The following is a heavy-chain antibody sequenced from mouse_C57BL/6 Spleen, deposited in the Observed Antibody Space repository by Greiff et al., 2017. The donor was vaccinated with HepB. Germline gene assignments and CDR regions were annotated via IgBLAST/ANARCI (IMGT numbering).Heavy chain of an antibody. V-gene: IGHV1-15*01. J-gene: IGHJ1*03. D-gene: IGHD1-1*01. Sequence: VQRVESGAELVRPGASVTLSCKASGYTFTDYEMHWVKQTPVHGLEWIGAIDPETGGTAYNQKFKGKAILTADKSSSTAYMELRSLTSEDSAVYYCTRDYGSRGGYFDVWGTGTTVTVSS. CDR3: TRDYGSRGGYFDV. CDR2: IDPETGGT. CDR1: GYTFTDYE.